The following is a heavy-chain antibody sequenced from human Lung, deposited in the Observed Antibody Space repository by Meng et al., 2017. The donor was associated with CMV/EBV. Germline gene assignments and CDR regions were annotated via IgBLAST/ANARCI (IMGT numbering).Heavy chain of an antibody. J-gene: IGHJ4*02. CDR1: GLTVSRNY. CDR3: ARDRGALWFGKFDS. V-gene: IGHV3-53*01. D-gene: IGHD3-10*01. Sequence: GGSLRLXCAASGLTVSRNYMNWARQAPGKGLEWVSVLYPSGATFYADSVKGRFTISRDSSKNTLYLQMNSLRLDDTAVYYCARDRGALWFGKFDSWGQGTLVTVSS. CDR2: LYPSGAT.